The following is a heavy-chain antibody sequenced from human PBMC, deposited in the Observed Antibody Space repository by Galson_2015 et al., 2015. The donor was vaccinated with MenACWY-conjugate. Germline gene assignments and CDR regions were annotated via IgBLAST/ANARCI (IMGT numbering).Heavy chain of an antibody. CDR3: ARGGSASNVYYLVDV. J-gene: IGHJ6*03. V-gene: IGHV3-23*01. Sequence: SLRLSCAASGFTFSNPAMNWVRQAPGKGLEWVSGIRTITGSTYYADSVKGRFTISRDQSKNTLNLQMNSLRADDTAVYFCARGGSASNVYYLVDVWGKGTTVTVSS. CDR1: GFTFSNPA. D-gene: IGHD3-16*01. CDR2: IRTITGST.